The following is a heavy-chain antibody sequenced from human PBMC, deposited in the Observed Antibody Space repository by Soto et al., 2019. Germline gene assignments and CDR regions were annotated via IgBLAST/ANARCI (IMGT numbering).Heavy chain of an antibody. CDR1: GFTVSSNY. CDR3: ARDQPGSIAEPT. J-gene: IGHJ3*01. Sequence: EVQLVESGGGLVQPGGSLRLSCAASGFTVSSNYMSWVRLAPGKGLEWVSVIYSGGSTYYADSVKGRFTISRDNSKNTLYLQMNSLRAEDTAVYYCARDQPGSIAEPTWGQGTMVTVSS. V-gene: IGHV3-66*01. D-gene: IGHD6-6*01. CDR2: IYSGGST.